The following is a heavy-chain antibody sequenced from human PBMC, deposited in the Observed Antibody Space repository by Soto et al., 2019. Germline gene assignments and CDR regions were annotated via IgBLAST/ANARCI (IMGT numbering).Heavy chain of an antibody. D-gene: IGHD6-13*01. CDR2: INPNSGGT. CDR1: GYTFTGYY. V-gene: IGHV1-2*04. Sequence: QVQLVQSGAEVKKPGASVKVSCKASGYTFTGYYMHWVRQAPGHGLEWMGWINPNSGGTNYAQKFHGWVTMTRDTSISTAYMELSRLRSDDTAVYYCARAGRQAAAGQAFASWGQGTLVTVSS. J-gene: IGHJ5*01. CDR3: ARAGRQAAAGQAFAS.